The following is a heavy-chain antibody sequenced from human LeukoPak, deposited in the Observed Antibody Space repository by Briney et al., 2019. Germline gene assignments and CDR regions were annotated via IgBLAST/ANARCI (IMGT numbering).Heavy chain of an antibody. CDR1: GFTFSSFW. D-gene: IGHD3-10*01. Sequence: HPGGSLRLSCAVSGFTFSSFWMTWVRQAPGKGLEWVANIKQDGREKYYVDSVKGRFTISRDNAKNSLYLEMNSLRVEDTAVYHCARGAGAIDDWGPGILVIVSS. CDR3: ARGAGAIDD. J-gene: IGHJ4*02. CDR2: IKQDGREK. V-gene: IGHV3-7*03.